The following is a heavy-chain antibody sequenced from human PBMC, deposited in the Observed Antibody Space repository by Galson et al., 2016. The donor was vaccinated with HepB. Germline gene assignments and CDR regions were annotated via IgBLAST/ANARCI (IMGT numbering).Heavy chain of an antibody. CDR3: VRDEYNISWYKY. V-gene: IGHV4-39*02. CDR2: ITYSGST. CDR1: GDSINIARYY. D-gene: IGHD6-13*01. Sequence: SETLSLTCSVSGDSINIARYYWGWIRQSPTKGLEWIGTITYSGSTYYSPSLRSRVSISVDTSRNQFSLKLNSVTAADTALYYCVRDEYNISWYKYWGQGTLVTVSS. J-gene: IGHJ4*02.